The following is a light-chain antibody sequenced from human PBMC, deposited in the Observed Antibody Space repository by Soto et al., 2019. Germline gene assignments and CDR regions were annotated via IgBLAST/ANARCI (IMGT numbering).Light chain of an antibody. V-gene: IGKV3-15*01. CDR3: QQYNNWPIT. CDR1: QTVSSS. Sequence: EIVLTQSPATLSLSPGERATLSCRASQTVSSSLAWYQQKPGQAPRLLIYGASTRATGIPARFSGSGSGTEFTLTISSLQSEDFAVYYCQQYNNWPITFGQGTKVEIK. J-gene: IGKJ1*01. CDR2: GAS.